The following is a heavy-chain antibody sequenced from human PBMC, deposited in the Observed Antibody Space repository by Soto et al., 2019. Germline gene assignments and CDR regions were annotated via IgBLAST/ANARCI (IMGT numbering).Heavy chain of an antibody. V-gene: IGHV1-18*01. CDR1: GYDFTTYG. Sequence: QVHLVQSGAEVKNPGASVKVSCKGSGYDFTTYGITWVRQAPGQGLEWMAWISAHNGNTNYAPNLPGRATVTRDTSTSTASIELRSLRSDDTAVYYCARGRYGDYWGQGALVTVSS. J-gene: IGHJ4*02. CDR2: ISAHNGNT. D-gene: IGHD1-1*01. CDR3: ARGRYGDY.